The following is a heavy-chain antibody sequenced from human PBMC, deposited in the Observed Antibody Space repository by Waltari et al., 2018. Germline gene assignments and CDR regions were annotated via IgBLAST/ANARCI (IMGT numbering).Heavy chain of an antibody. CDR1: GYTFSSYD. V-gene: IGHV1-8*01. CDR3: ARGPDNVEPYYYGMAV. J-gene: IGHJ6*02. Sequence: QVQLVQSGAEVKKPGASVKVSCKASGYTFSSYDISWVRQATGQGLEWMGWINPRSGTTGYAPKFQGKVTISGDISISTAYVEVTSLTSEDTAVYYCARGPDNVEPYYYGMAVWGQGTTVTVSS. D-gene: IGHD1-1*01. CDR2: INPRSGTT.